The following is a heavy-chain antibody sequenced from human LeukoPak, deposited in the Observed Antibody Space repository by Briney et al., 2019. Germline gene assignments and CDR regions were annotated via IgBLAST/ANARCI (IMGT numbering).Heavy chain of an antibody. Sequence: GGSLRLSCAASGFTFSSYWMSWVRQAPGKGLEWVANIMQDESEKYYVDSVKGRFTISRDNAKDSLYLQVNNLRAEDTAVYYCARESSSYGEDYWGQGTLVTVSS. V-gene: IGHV3-7*01. CDR2: IMQDESEK. J-gene: IGHJ4*02. D-gene: IGHD5-18*01. CDR1: GFTFSSYW. CDR3: ARESSSYGEDY.